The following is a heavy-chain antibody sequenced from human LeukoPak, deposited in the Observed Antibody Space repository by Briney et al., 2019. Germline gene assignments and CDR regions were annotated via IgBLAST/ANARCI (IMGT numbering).Heavy chain of an antibody. CDR3: ARDETHYYDSRGLDFDY. D-gene: IGHD3-22*01. V-gene: IGHV3-48*02. J-gene: IGHJ4*02. CDR2: ISSSSSTI. CDR1: GFTFSSYS. Sequence: GGSLRLSCAASGFTFSSYSMNWVRQAPGKGLEWVSYISSSSSTIYYADSVKGRFTISRDNAKNSLYLQMNSLRDEDTAVYYCARDETHYYDSRGLDFDYWGQGTLVTVSS.